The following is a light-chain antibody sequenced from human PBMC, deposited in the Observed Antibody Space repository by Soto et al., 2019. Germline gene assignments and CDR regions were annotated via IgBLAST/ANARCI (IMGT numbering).Light chain of an antibody. CDR3: QVWDATLDDYV. CDR2: DDS. V-gene: IGLV3-21*02. CDR1: NIGDDS. J-gene: IGLJ1*01. Sequence: SYELTQPPSVSVAPGQAARITCGGNNIGDDSVHWFQQKPGQAPVLVVYDDSERPSGIPERFSGSNSGNAATLTISRVEAGDEADYYCQVWDATLDDYVFGTGTKVTVL.